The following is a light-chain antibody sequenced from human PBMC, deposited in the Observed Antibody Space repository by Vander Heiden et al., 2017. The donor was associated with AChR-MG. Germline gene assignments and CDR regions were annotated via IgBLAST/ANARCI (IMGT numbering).Light chain of an antibody. V-gene: IGLV1-47*01. CDR2: RNN. J-gene: IGLJ3*02. CDR1: SSNVGSNY. CDR3: AAWDDSLSGRV. Sequence: QSVLTQPPSASGTPGPRGTISCSGSSSNVGSNYVYWYQQLPGTAHKLLIYRNNQRPSGVPDRFSGSKSGTSASLAISGLRSEDEADYYCAAWDDSLSGRVFGGGTKLTVL.